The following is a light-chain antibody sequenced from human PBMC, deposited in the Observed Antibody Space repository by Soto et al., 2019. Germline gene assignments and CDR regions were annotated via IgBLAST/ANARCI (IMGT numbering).Light chain of an antibody. CDR3: QQSYNSPPT. CDR1: ENIRSY. Sequence: DIQMTQSPSALSASVGDTGTSTCRASENIRSYLNWYLHKPGNAPKLLIYAASTLQSGVHSRFSGSGSGKHCTLTISNLQPEECATDFCQQSYNSPPTVGQGTKVDIK. V-gene: IGKV1-39*01. J-gene: IGKJ1*01. CDR2: AAS.